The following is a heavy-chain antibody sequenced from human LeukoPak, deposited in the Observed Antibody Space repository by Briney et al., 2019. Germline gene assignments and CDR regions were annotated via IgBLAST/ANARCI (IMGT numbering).Heavy chain of an antibody. J-gene: IGHJ5*02. D-gene: IGHD6-19*01. Sequence: GGSLRLSCAASGFTVSSNYMSWVRQAPGKGLEWVSVIYSGGSTYYADSVKGRFTISRDNSKNTLYLQMNSLRAEDTAVYYCAKDAEQWLVPTHNWFDPWGQGTLVTVSS. V-gene: IGHV3-53*01. CDR1: GFTVSSNY. CDR3: AKDAEQWLVPTHNWFDP. CDR2: IYSGGST.